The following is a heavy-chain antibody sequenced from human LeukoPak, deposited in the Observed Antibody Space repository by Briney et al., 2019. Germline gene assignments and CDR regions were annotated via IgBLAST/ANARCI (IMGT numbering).Heavy chain of an antibody. Sequence: SGPTLVNPTQTLTLTCTFSGFSLSTRGVGVGWVRQPPGKALEWLAIIYWDDDKYYSPSLQSRLTITKDTSKNQVVLTMTNMNTAEPATYYCAHSRVAVAGTRDFDYWGQGTLVTVSS. V-gene: IGHV2-5*02. CDR2: IYWDDDK. CDR1: GFSLSTRGVG. J-gene: IGHJ4*02. CDR3: AHSRVAVAGTRDFDY. D-gene: IGHD6-19*01.